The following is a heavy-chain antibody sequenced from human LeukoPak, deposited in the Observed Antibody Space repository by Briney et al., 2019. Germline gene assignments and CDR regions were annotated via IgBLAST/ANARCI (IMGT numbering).Heavy chain of an antibody. D-gene: IGHD3-10*01. Sequence: ASVKVSCKDSGYTFTGYYMHWVRQAPGQGLEWMGWINANSGGTKYAQKFQGRVTMTRDTSISTAYMELSRLRSDDTAVYYCATDRSWFGVNWFDPWGQGTLVTVSS. CDR1: GYTFTGYY. CDR3: ATDRSWFGVNWFDP. J-gene: IGHJ5*02. V-gene: IGHV1-2*02. CDR2: INANSGGT.